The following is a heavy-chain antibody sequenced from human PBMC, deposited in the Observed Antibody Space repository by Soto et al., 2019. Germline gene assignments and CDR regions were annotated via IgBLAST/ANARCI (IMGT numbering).Heavy chain of an antibody. CDR3: ASGGGYSSSWYDY. J-gene: IGHJ4*02. CDR2: INHSGST. V-gene: IGHV4-34*01. CDR1: GGSFSGYY. Sequence: QVQLQQWGAGLLKPSETLSLTCAVYGGSFSGYYWSWIRQPPGKGLEWIGEINHSGSTNNNPSLKSRVTISVDTSKNQFSLKLSSVTAADTAVYYCASGGGYSSSWYDYWGQGTLVTVSS. D-gene: IGHD6-13*01.